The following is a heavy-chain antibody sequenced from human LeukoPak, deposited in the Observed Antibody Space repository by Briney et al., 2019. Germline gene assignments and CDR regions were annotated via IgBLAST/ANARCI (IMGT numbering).Heavy chain of an antibody. Sequence: GGSLRLSCAASGFTFSSYAMGWVGQGPGQGLEWVSAISGSGGSTYYAASVKGRFTISRDNSTNTLYLQMNSLRAEDTAVYYCAKVSGPPYYFDYWGQGTLVTVSS. D-gene: IGHD3-3*01. CDR3: AKVSGPPYYFDY. V-gene: IGHV3-23*01. CDR1: GFTFSSYA. CDR2: ISGSGGST. J-gene: IGHJ4*02.